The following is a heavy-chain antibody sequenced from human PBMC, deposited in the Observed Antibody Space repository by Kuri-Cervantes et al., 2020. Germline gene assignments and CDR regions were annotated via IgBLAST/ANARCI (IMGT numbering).Heavy chain of an antibody. CDR2: NNDSGST. D-gene: IGHD3-9*01. CDR1: GGSSSGYY. V-gene: IGHV4-34*01. Sequence: SETLSLTCAVYGGSSSGYYWGWTPQPPGKGREWIGENNDSGSTNYNPSLKSRVTISVDTSKNQFSLKLSSVTAADTAVYYCASYYYAILTGFVSFYYFDYWGQGTLVTVSS. J-gene: IGHJ4*02. CDR3: ASYYYAILTGFVSFYYFDY.